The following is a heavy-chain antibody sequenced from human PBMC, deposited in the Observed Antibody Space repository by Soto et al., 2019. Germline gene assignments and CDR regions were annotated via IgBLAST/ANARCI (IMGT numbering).Heavy chain of an antibody. D-gene: IGHD1-26*01. CDR1: GFTFGSYE. CDR3: ARVNGWELLDY. Sequence: VGSLRLSCAASGFTFGSYEMNWVRQAPGKGLEWVSYISSSGSTIYYADSVKGRFTISRDNAKNSLYLQMNSLRAEDTAVYYCARVNGWELLDYCGQRTLVTVSS. V-gene: IGHV3-48*03. CDR2: ISSSGSTI. J-gene: IGHJ4*02.